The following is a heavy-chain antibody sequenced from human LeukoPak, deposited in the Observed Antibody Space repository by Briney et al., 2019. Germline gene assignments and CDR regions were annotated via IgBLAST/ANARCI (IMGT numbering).Heavy chain of an antibody. J-gene: IGHJ4*02. CDR3: AKTVSGSYSYQGGDY. CDR2: ISGSGENT. CDR1: GFXFSSYA. D-gene: IGHD3-16*02. Sequence: GSLTLSCAASGFXFSSYAMSWVRQAPGKGPEWVSAISGSGENTNYADSVKGRFTMSRDNSRNMLYLQMNSLRDEDTAKYYCAKTVSGSYSYQGGDYWGQGTLVTVSS. V-gene: IGHV3-23*01.